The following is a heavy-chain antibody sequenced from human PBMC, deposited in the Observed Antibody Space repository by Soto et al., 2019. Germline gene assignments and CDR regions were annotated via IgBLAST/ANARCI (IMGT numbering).Heavy chain of an antibody. CDR2: INPNSGGT. CDR1: GYTFTGYY. J-gene: IGHJ6*02. V-gene: IGHV1-2*04. D-gene: IGHD3-3*01. Sequence: ASVKVSCKASGYTFTGYYMHWVRQAPGQGLEWMGWINPNSGGTNYAQKFQGWVTMTRDTSISTAYMELSRLRSDDTAVYYCARDSSSSDFWNYYYAMDVWGQGTTVTVAS. CDR3: ARDSSSSDFWNYYYAMDV.